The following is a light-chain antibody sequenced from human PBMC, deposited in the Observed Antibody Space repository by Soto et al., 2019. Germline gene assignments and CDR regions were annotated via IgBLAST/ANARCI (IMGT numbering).Light chain of an antibody. V-gene: IGKV3-20*01. Sequence: EIVLTQSPGTLSLSPGERATLSCRASQEVSSNSLAWYRQKPGQAPRLLIYGASSRATGIPDRFSGSGSGTDFTLTISSLEPEDFAVYFCQQYVNSLWTFGQGTKVEIK. CDR2: GAS. J-gene: IGKJ1*01. CDR1: QEVSSNS. CDR3: QQYVNSLWT.